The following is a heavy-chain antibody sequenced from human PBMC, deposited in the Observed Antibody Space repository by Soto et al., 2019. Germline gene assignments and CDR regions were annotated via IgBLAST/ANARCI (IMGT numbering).Heavy chain of an antibody. CDR1: GFTFSEAW. CDR2: IKSKVDGGTT. J-gene: IGHJ4*02. Sequence: GGSLRLSCAASGFTFSEAWMSWVRQAPGKGLEWVGRIKSKVDGGTTDHAAPVKGRFTISRDDSRNMLYLQMNNLKTEDTAIYYCTTDAKYASSWRFVYWGQGILVTVSS. V-gene: IGHV3-15*01. D-gene: IGHD6-13*01. CDR3: TTDAKYASSWRFVY.